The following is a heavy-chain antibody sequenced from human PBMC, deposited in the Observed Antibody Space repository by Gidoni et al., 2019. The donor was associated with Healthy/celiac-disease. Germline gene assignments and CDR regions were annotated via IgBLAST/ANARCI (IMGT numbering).Heavy chain of an antibody. D-gene: IGHD3-22*01. CDR2: ISGSGGST. CDR3: AKDGGNYYDSSGYLHTTFDY. J-gene: IGHJ4*02. V-gene: IGHV3-23*01. CDR1: GFTFSSYA. Sequence: EVQLLESGGGLVQPGGSLRRSCAASGFTFSSYAMSWVRQAPGKGLEWVSAISGSGGSTYYADSVKGRFTISRDNSKNTLYLQMNSLRAEDTAVYYCAKDGGNYYDSSGYLHTTFDYWGQGTLVTVSS.